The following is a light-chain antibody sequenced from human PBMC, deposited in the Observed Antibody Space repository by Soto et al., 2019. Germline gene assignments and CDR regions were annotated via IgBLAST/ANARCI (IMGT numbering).Light chain of an antibody. CDR3: QQRSNWPT. Sequence: EIVLTQSPATLSLSPGERGTLSCRASQSVSSDLAWYQQKPGQAPRLLIYDASNRATGIPARFSGSGSGTDFTLTISSLEPEDFAVYDCQQRSNWPTFGGGTKVEIK. V-gene: IGKV3-11*01. J-gene: IGKJ4*01. CDR2: DAS. CDR1: QSVSSD.